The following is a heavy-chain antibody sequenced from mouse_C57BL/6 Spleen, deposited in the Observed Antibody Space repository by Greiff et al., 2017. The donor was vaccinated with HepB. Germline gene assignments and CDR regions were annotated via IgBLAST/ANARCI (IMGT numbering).Heavy chain of an antibody. CDR1: GYTFTSYW. D-gene: IGHD2-5*01. Sequence: QVQLQQPGAELVRPGSSVKLSCKASGYTFTSYWMHWVKQRPIQGLEWIGNIDPSDSETHYNQKFKDKATLTVDKSSSTAYMQLSSLTSEDSAVYYGANGDSNYAMDYWGQGTSVTVSS. CDR2: IDPSDSET. CDR3: ANGDSNYAMDY. J-gene: IGHJ4*01. V-gene: IGHV1-52*01.